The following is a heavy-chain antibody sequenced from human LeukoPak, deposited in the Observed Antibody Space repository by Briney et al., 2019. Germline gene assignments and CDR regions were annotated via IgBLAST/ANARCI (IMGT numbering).Heavy chain of an antibody. CDR3: ARGLSIAARLNWRNYYYYYMDV. V-gene: IGHV4-34*01. Sequence: SETLSLTCAVYGGSFSGYYWSWIRQPPGKGLEWIGEINHSGSTNYNPSLKSRVTISVDTSKNQFSLKLSSVTAADTAVYYCARGLSIAARLNWRNYYYYYMDVWGKGTTVTVSS. CDR2: INHSGST. D-gene: IGHD6-6*01. CDR1: GGSFSGYY. J-gene: IGHJ6*03.